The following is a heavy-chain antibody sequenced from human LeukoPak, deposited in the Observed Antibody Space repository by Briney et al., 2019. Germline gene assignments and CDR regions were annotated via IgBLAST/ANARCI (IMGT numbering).Heavy chain of an antibody. J-gene: IGHJ5*02. D-gene: IGHD2-15*01. V-gene: IGHV1-2*02. Sequence: ASVKVSCKASGYTFTDYYIHWVRQAPGQGLEWMGWINPNSGGTKYAQEFQGRVTMTRDTSISTVYMELSRLRSDDTAVYYCATCSGATCSSGWFDPWGQGTLVTVSS. CDR1: GYTFTDYY. CDR3: ATCSGATCSSGWFDP. CDR2: INPNSGGT.